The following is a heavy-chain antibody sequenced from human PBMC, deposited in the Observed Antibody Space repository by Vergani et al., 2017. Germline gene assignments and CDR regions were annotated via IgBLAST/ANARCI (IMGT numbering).Heavy chain of an antibody. CDR3: ARRYCSSTSCYYFDY. V-gene: IGHV5-51*01. CDR2: IYPGDSDT. Sequence: EVQLVQSGAEVKKPGESLKISCKGSGYSFTNYWIGWVRQMPGKGLEWMGIIYPGDSDTRYSPSFQGQVTISADKSITTAYLQWSSLKASDTAIYYCARRYCSSTSCYYFDYWGQGTLVTVSS. D-gene: IGHD2-2*01. J-gene: IGHJ4*02. CDR1: GYSFTNYW.